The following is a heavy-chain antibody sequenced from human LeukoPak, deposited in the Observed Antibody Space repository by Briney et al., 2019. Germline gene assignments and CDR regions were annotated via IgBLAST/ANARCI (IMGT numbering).Heavy chain of an antibody. CDR2: ISPNSGTT. CDR1: GYAFTDYY. V-gene: IGHV1-2*02. CDR3: ARDRDCSGGSCHNWFDP. D-gene: IGHD2-15*01. J-gene: IGHJ5*02. Sequence: ASVKVSCKASGYAFTDYYLHWVRQAPRQGLEWMGWISPNSGTTYYSQKFQGRVTMTSDTSISTAYMELSSLRLDDTVVYYRARDRDCSGGSCHNWFDPWGQGTLVTVSS.